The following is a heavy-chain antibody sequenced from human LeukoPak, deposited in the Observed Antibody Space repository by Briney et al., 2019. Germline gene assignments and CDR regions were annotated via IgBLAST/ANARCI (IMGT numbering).Heavy chain of an antibody. CDR3: AKVLTYYYDSSGYDALDY. J-gene: IGHJ4*02. V-gene: IGHV3-23*01. Sequence: PGGSLRLSCAASGFTFSSYAMSWVRQAPGKGLEWVSAISGSGGSTYYADSVKGRFTISRDNSKDTLYLQMNSLRAEDTAVYYCAKVLTYYYDSSGYDALDYWGQGTLVTVSS. CDR1: GFTFSSYA. CDR2: ISGSGGST. D-gene: IGHD3-22*01.